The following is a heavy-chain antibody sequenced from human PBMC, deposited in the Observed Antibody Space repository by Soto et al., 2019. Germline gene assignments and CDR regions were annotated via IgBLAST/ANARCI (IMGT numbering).Heavy chain of an antibody. CDR2: INHSGST. D-gene: IGHD6-19*01. CDR1: GGSFSNNF. Sequence: QVHLQQWGARLLKPSETLSLTCAVYGGSFSNNFWSWIRQTPGKGLEWIGEINHSGSTKYNPSLKSRVTKSKDTSRNKFSLRMSSVTAADTALYYCVRGPAGSGWAYDYWGQGTLVTVSS. J-gene: IGHJ4*02. CDR3: VRGPAGSGWAYDY. V-gene: IGHV4-34*01.